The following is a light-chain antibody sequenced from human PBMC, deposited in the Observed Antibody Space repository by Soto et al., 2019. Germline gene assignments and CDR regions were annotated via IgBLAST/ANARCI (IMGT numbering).Light chain of an antibody. V-gene: IGLV2-11*01. Sequence: QSVLTQTRSVSGSPGQSVTISCTGTSGDGGDYYYVSWYQQHPGKAPKLLVYDVSKRPSGVPDRFSGSRSGNTASLTTSGLQADDEGDYHCFAYAVTYDRLRVFGNGTNLTVL. J-gene: IGLJ1*01. CDR2: DVS. CDR3: FAYAVTYDRLRV. CDR1: SGDGGDYYY.